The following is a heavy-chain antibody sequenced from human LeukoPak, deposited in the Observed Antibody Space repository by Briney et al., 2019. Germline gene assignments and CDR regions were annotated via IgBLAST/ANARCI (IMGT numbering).Heavy chain of an antibody. Sequence: GGSLRLSCAASGFTFSSYGMHWVRQAPGKGLEWVAVISYDGSNKYYADSVKGRFTISRDNSKNTLYLQMNSLRAEDTAVYYCAKAREYQLLAGFGYWGQGTLVTVSS. J-gene: IGHJ4*02. CDR3: AKAREYQLLAGFGY. CDR1: GFTFSSYG. D-gene: IGHD2-2*01. V-gene: IGHV3-30*18. CDR2: ISYDGSNK.